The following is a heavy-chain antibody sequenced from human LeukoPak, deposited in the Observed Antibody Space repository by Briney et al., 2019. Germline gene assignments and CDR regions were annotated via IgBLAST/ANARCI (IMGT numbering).Heavy chain of an antibody. CDR2: FDPEDGET. Sequence: ASVKVCCKASGHTLTELSMHWLPQAPGKGLEWMGGFDPEDGETIYAQKFQGRVTMTEDTSTDTAYVELSSLRSEDTAVYYCATVAIGGYYTLLAEYFQHWGQGTLVTVSS. D-gene: IGHD3-3*01. V-gene: IGHV1-24*01. J-gene: IGHJ1*01. CDR3: ATVAIGGYYTLLAEYFQH. CDR1: GHTLTELS.